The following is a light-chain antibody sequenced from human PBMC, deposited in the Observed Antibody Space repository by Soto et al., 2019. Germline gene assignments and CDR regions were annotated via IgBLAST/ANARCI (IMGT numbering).Light chain of an antibody. CDR3: QQHGSSQT. Sequence: EIVLTQSPGTLSLSPGERAAPSCRASQSVSSTYLAWYQQKPGQAPRLLIYGASSRATGIPDRFSGSGSGTDFTLTISRLEPEDFAVYYCQQHGSSQTFGGGTKVEIK. CDR2: GAS. CDR1: QSVSSTY. V-gene: IGKV3-20*01. J-gene: IGKJ4*01.